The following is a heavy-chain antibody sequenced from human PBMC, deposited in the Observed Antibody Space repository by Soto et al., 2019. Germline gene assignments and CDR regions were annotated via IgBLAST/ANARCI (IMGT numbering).Heavy chain of an antibody. CDR2: ITFSSDEK. CDR1: GFSLRNARMG. V-gene: IGHV2-26*01. D-gene: IGHD3-22*01. J-gene: IGHJ6*03. CDR3: ARMLAVNYYYYYVDV. Sequence: QVTLKESGPVLVKPTETLTLTCTVSGFSLRNARMGVRWIRQPPGKALEWLAQITFSSDEKSYNTSLTGRFTVSKDTSKSQVVLTMTYMDPVDTATYFCARMLAVNYYYYYVDVWGEGTTVTVSS.